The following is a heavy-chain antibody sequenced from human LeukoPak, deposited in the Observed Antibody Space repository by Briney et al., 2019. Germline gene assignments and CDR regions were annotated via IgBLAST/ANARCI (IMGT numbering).Heavy chain of an antibody. V-gene: IGHV4-39*07. D-gene: IGHD3-16*01. CDR2: IFYTGTT. Sequence: SETLSLTCTVSGGSISNSAYYWGWIRQPPGKGLEWIGSIFYTGTTSYNPSLESRVTISVDSSNNQISLNLNSVTPEDTAVYYCTRCHWGWGSEYWYFDLWGRGTLVTVSS. CDR3: TRCHWGWGSEYWYFDL. J-gene: IGHJ2*01. CDR1: GGSISNSAYY.